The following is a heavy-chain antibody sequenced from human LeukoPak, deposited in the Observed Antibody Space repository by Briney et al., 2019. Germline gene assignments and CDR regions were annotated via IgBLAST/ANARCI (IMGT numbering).Heavy chain of an antibody. V-gene: IGHV6-1*01. Sequence: SQTLSVTCAISGDSVSSKNGAWNWVRQSPSRGLEWLGRTYYRSKWYSDYAESVQGRIAINPDTSKNQFSLQLYSVTPEDTAVYYCARDVGTSGWNTFDYWGQGTLVTVSS. CDR3: ARDVGTSGWNTFDY. CDR2: TYYRSKWYS. D-gene: IGHD6-19*01. J-gene: IGHJ4*02. CDR1: GDSVSSKNGA.